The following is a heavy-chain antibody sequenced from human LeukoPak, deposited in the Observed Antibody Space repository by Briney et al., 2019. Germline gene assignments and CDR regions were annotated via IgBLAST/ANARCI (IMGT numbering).Heavy chain of an antibody. CDR3: AKDSYTKLNPHYYDSSGSLGY. V-gene: IGHV3-30*18. CDR1: GFTFSSYS. J-gene: IGHJ4*02. D-gene: IGHD3-22*01. Sequence: GGSLRLSCAASGFTFSSYSMNWVRQAPGKGLEWVAVMSNDGSNKDYADSVKGRFTISRDNSKNAPYLQMNSLRAEDTAVYYCAKDSYTKLNPHYYDSSGSLGYWGQGTLVTVSS. CDR2: MSNDGSNK.